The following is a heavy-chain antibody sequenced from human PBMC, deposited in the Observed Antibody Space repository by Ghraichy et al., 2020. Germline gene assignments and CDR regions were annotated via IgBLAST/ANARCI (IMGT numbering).Heavy chain of an antibody. V-gene: IGHV4-31*03. CDR3: ARVQVMIVGNYFDY. Sequence: SETLSLTCTVSGGSISSGGYYWSWIRQHPGKGLEWIGYIYYSGSTYYNPSLKSRVTISVDTSKNQFSLKLSSVTAADTAVYYCARVQVMIVGNYFDYWGQGTLVTVSS. CDR2: IYYSGST. J-gene: IGHJ4*02. D-gene: IGHD3-22*01. CDR1: GGSISSGGYY.